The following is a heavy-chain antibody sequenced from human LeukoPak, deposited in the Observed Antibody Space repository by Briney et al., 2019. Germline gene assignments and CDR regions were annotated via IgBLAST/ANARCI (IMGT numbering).Heavy chain of an antibody. CDR1: GYTFTGYY. D-gene: IGHD3-10*01. Sequence: ASVKVSRKASGYTFTGYYMHWVRQAPGQGLERMGRINPNSGGTNYAQKFQGRVTMTRDTSISTAYMELSRLRSDDTAVYYCARMYYYGSGSYPPPPFDYWGQGTLVTVSS. CDR2: INPNSGGT. CDR3: ARMYYYGSGSYPPPPFDY. V-gene: IGHV1-2*06. J-gene: IGHJ4*02.